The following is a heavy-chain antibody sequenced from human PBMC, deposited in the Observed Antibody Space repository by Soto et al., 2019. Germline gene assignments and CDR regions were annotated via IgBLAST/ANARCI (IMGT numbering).Heavy chain of an antibody. Sequence: QVQLVQSRAEVKKPGSSVKVSCKASGGTFSSYAISWVRQAPGQGLEWTGGIIPISGTANYAQKFQGRVTITADESTSTAYMELSSLRSEDTAVYYCARSQGSSTSLEIYYYYYFGMDVWGQGTTVTVSS. CDR1: GGTFSSYA. V-gene: IGHV1-69*01. CDR2: IIPISGTA. D-gene: IGHD2-2*01. J-gene: IGHJ6*02. CDR3: ARSQGSSTSLEIYYYYYFGMDV.